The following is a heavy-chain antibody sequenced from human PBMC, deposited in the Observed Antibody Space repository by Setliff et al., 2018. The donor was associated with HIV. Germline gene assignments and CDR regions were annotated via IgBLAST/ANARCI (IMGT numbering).Heavy chain of an antibody. D-gene: IGHD6-6*01. CDR2: IDPSGSRI. V-gene: IGHV3-21*01. J-gene: IGHJ6*03. Sequence: GGSLRLSCAASEFTLSGYSMSWVRQVPGKGLEWVSAIDPSGSRIFYSDSVKGRFTISRDNAKNSLYLQMNSLRAEDTALYYCATRQAPRSCYMDVWGKGTTVTVSS. CDR3: ATRQAPRSCYMDV. CDR1: EFTLSGYS.